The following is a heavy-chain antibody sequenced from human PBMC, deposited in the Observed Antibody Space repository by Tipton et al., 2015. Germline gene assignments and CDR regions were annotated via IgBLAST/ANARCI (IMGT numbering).Heavy chain of an antibody. CDR3: ARAGYCRGGSCYYEASDM. Sequence: SLRLSCVVSGFNFTTYWMQWVRQAPGEGLVWVSLINSDGGTTTYAESVKGRFTVSRDNARNTIYLQMNSLRAEDTAVYFCARAGYCRGGSCYYEASDMWGQGTMVTVSS. V-gene: IGHV3-74*03. CDR2: INSDGGTT. D-gene: IGHD2-15*01. CDR1: GFNFTTYW. J-gene: IGHJ3*02.